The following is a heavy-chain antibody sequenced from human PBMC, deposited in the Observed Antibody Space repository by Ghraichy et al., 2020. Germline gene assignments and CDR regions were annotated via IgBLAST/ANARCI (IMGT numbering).Heavy chain of an antibody. D-gene: IGHD6-19*01. Sequence: GGSLRLSCAASGFTVSSNYMSWVRQAPGKGLEWVSVIYSGGSTYYADSVKGRFTISRDNSKNTLYLQMNSLRAEDTAVYYCARTRPIAVAGFDYWGQGTLVTVSS. J-gene: IGHJ4*02. CDR3: ARTRPIAVAGFDY. CDR2: IYSGGST. V-gene: IGHV3-53*01. CDR1: GFTVSSNY.